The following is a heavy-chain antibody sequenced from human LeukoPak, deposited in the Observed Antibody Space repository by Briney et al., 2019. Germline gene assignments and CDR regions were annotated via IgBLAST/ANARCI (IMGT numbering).Heavy chain of an antibody. CDR3: ATGAYSTTIRGPLDY. V-gene: IGHV1-18*01. Sequence: GASVKVSCKASGYIFTSYGISWVRHAPGQGLEWMGWISAYNGNTNYAQNLQGRVTMTTDTSTSTAYMELRSLRSDDTAVYYCATGAYSTTIRGPLDYWGQGTLVTVSS. J-gene: IGHJ4*02. CDR2: ISAYNGNT. CDR1: GYIFTSYG. D-gene: IGHD5-12*01.